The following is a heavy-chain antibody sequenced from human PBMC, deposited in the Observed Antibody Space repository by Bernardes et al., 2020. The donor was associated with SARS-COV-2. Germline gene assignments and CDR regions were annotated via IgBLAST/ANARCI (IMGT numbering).Heavy chain of an antibody. V-gene: IGHV3-30*18. J-gene: IGHJ2*01. CDR1: GFTFSSYG. CDR3: AKEIQQRSGPWYFDL. Sequence: GSLRLSFTASGFTFSSYGIHWVRPTPGKGLEWVAVISYEGATKFYAESVKGRFTLSRDNSKNTVYLQMDSLRPEDTAVFYCAKEIQQRSGPWYFDLWGRGTLVTVSS. D-gene: IGHD6-13*01. CDR2: ISYEGATK.